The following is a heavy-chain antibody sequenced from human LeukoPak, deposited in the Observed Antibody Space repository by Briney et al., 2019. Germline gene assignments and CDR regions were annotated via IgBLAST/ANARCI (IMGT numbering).Heavy chain of an antibody. CDR1: GYTFTSYG. Sequence: ASVKVTCKASGYTFTSYGISWVRQAPAQGLERMGWISAYNGNTNYAQTLQGRVTMTTDTFTSTANMELRSLGSDDTAVYYCARVVRGYSYGRNGHNWFDPWGQGTMVTVCS. D-gene: IGHD5-18*01. CDR3: ARVVRGYSYGRNGHNWFDP. V-gene: IGHV1-18*01. J-gene: IGHJ5*02. CDR2: ISAYNGNT.